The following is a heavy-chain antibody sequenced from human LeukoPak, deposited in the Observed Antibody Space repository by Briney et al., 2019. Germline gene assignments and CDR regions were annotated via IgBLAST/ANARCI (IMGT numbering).Heavy chain of an antibody. J-gene: IGHJ6*03. CDR1: GGTFSSYA. CDR2: IIPIFGTA. V-gene: IGHV1-69*05. CDR3: ARQVPAAPGYYYYMDV. D-gene: IGHD2-2*01. Sequence: SVKVSCKASGGTFSSYAISWVRQAPGQGLEWMGGIIPIFGTANYAQKFQGRVTITTDESTSTAYMELSSLRSEDTVVYYCARQVPAAPGYYYYMDVWGEGTTVTVSS.